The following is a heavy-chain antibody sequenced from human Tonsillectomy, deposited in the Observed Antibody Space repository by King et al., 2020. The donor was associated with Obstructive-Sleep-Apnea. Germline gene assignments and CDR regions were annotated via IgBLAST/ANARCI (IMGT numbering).Heavy chain of an antibody. CDR1: GLTFSRHI. D-gene: IGHD6-13*01. Sequence: VQLVESGGGLVKPGGSLRLSCAASGLTFSRHIINWVRQAPGKGLEWVSSISPKSDYIFYSDSVKGRFTISRDNAKNSLYLHMSSLRAEDTALYYCAAQGRSWWEEYFQHWGQGTLVTVSS. J-gene: IGHJ1*01. V-gene: IGHV3-21*01. CDR3: AAQGRSWWEEYFQH. CDR2: ISPKSDYI.